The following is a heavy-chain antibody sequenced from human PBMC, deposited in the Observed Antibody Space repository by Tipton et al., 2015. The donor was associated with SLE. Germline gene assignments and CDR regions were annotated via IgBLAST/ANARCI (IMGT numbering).Heavy chain of an antibody. CDR3: ARGGSAAAAVFDY. J-gene: IGHJ4*02. V-gene: IGHV4-39*01. D-gene: IGHD6-13*01. CDR2: IYYSGST. CDR1: GGSISSSSYY. Sequence: LRLSCTVSGGSISSSSYYWGWIRQPPGKGLGWIGSIYYSGSTYYNPSLKSRVTISVDTSKNQFSLKLTSVTAADTAVYYCARGGSAAAAVFDYWGQGTLVTVSS.